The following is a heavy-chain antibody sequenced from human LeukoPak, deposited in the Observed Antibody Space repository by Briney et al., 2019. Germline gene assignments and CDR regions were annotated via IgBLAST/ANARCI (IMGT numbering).Heavy chain of an antibody. J-gene: IGHJ4*02. CDR3: AHAGYSSGWSFDY. Sequence: TLSLTCTVSGGSISSYYWSWIRQPPGKGLEWLALIYWDDDKRYSPSLKSRLTITKDTSKNQVVLTMTNMDPVDTATYYCAHAGYSSGWSFDYWGQGTLVTVSS. V-gene: IGHV2-5*08. CDR1: GGSISSYYW. CDR2: IYWDDDK. D-gene: IGHD6-19*01.